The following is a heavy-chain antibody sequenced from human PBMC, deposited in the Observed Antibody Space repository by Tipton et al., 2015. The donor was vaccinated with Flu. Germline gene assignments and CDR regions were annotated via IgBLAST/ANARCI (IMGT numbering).Heavy chain of an antibody. CDR1: GFTFSSYG. CDR3: ARDRVTTIRENWFDP. Sequence: QLVQSGGGVVQPGRSLRLSCAASGFTFSSYGMHWVRQAPGKGLEWVAVIWYDGSNKYYADSVKGRFTISRDNSKNTLYLQMNSLRAEDTAVYYCARDRVTTIRENWFDPWGQGTLVTVSS. V-gene: IGHV3-33*08. D-gene: IGHD1-14*01. CDR2: IWYDGSNK. J-gene: IGHJ5*02.